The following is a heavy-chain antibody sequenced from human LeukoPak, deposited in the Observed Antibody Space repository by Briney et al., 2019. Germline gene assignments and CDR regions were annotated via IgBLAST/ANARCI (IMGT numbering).Heavy chain of an antibody. CDR1: GGSISSSSYY. V-gene: IGHV4-39*01. D-gene: IGHD3-22*01. CDR2: IYYSRST. J-gene: IGHJ2*01. Sequence: SETLSLTCTVSGGSISSSSYYWGWIRQPPGKGLEWIGNIYYSRSTHYSPSLKSRVTISVDTSKNQFSLKLSSVTAADTAVYYCARGLSMIVVVVHDWYFDLWGRGTLVTVSS. CDR3: ARGLSMIVVVVHDWYFDL.